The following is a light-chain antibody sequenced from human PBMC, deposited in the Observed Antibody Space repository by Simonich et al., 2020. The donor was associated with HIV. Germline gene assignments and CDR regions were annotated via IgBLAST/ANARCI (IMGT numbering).Light chain of an antibody. CDR2: GAS. CDR3: QQSYSTPPWT. V-gene: IGKV3-15*01. CDR1: QSVNSN. Sequence: EIVMTQSPGTLSVSPGERATLSCMASQSVNSNLAWYQQKPGQAPRLLIYGASTRATGIPARFSGSESGTEFTLTISSLQSEDFATYYCQQSYSTPPWTFGQGTKVDIK. J-gene: IGKJ1*01.